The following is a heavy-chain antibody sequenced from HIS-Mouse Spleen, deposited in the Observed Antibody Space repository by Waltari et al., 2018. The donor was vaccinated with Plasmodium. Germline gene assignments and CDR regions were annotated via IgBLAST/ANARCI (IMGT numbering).Heavy chain of an antibody. CDR1: GFTFRSYW. D-gene: IGHD6-13*01. CDR3: ASSWYWYFDL. CDR2: IKQDGSEK. Sequence: EVQLVESGGGWAQPGGSLRRSCAASGFTFRSYWMSWVRQAPGKGLEWVANIKQDGSEKYYVDAVKGRFTISRDNAKNSLYLQMNSLRAEDTAVYYCASSWYWYFDLWGRGTLVTVSS. V-gene: IGHV3-7*01. J-gene: IGHJ2*01.